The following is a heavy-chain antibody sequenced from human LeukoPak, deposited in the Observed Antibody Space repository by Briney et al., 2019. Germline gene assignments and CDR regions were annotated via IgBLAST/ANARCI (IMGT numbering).Heavy chain of an antibody. CDR1: GGSFSGYY. J-gene: IGHJ5*02. D-gene: IGHD3-10*01. CDR3: ARGPMVRGVMDSNWFDP. V-gene: IGHV4-34*01. Sequence: SETLSLTCAVYGGSFSGYYWSWIRQPPGKGLGWIGEINHSGSTNYNPSLKSRVTISVDTSKNQFSLKLSSVTAADTAVYYCARGPMVRGVMDSNWFDPWGQGTLVTVSS. CDR2: INHSGST.